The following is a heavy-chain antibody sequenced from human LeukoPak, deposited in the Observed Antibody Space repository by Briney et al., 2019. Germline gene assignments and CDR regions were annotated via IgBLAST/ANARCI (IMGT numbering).Heavy chain of an antibody. CDR1: GFTFSSYG. D-gene: IGHD1-14*01. V-gene: IGHV3-23*01. CDR3: ARDRGNQRGYYYYYMDV. Sequence: GGSLRLSCAASGFTFSSYGMSWVRQAPGKGLEWVSAISGSGGSTYYADSVKGRFTISRDNSKNTLYLQMNSLRAEDTAVYYCARDRGNQRGYYYYYMDVWGKGTTVTVSS. J-gene: IGHJ6*03. CDR2: ISGSGGST.